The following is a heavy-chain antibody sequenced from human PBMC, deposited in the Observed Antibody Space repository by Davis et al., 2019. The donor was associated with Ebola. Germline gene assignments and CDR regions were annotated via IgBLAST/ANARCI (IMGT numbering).Heavy chain of an antibody. CDR1: GYTFTGYY. CDR2: INPNSGGT. CDR3: ARDPFLVELPLDY. Sequence: ASVKVSCKASGYTFTGYYMHWVRQAPGQGLEWMGWINPNSGGTNYAQKFQGRVTMTRDTSISTAYMELSRLRSDDTAVYYCARDPFLVELPLDYWGQGTLVTVSS. D-gene: IGHD1-7*01. V-gene: IGHV1-2*02. J-gene: IGHJ4*02.